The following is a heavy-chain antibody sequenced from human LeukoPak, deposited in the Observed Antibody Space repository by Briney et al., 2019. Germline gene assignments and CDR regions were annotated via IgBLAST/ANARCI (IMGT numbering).Heavy chain of an antibody. D-gene: IGHD6-19*01. Sequence: PSETLSLTCAVSGGSISSDYWSWIRQPPGKGLEWLGYIHHSGSPYYNPSLKRRLTISVGTPKTQSSLHLSSVTATDTAVYYCARRHGTSGWYYFDYWGQGTLVTVSS. CDR3: ARRHGTSGWYYFDY. V-gene: IGHV4-59*08. J-gene: IGHJ4*02. CDR1: GGSISSDY. CDR2: IHHSGSP.